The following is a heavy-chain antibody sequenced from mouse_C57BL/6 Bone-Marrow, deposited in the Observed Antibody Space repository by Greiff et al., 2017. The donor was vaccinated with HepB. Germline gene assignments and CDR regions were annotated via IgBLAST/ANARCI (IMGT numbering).Heavy chain of an antibody. CDR3: ARWDYDGAY. CDR1: GYTFTSYG. D-gene: IGHD2-4*01. V-gene: IGHV1-81*01. J-gene: IGHJ3*01. CDR2: IYPRSGNT. Sequence: QVHVKQSGAELARPGASVKLSCKASGYTFTSYGISWVKQRTGQGLEWIGEIYPRSGNTYYNEKFKGKATLTADKSSSTAYMELRSLTSEDSAVYFCARWDYDGAYWGQGTLVTVSA.